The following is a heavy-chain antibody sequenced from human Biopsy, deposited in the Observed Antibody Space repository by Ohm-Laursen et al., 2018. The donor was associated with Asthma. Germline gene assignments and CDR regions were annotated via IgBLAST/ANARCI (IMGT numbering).Heavy chain of an antibody. V-gene: IGHV3-53*01. Sequence: SLRLSCSALGFAVSRDHMFWVRQAPGKGLEWVSVIYSGGTSHTADSVRGRFTISRDYSKNTLYLQMHSLRAEHTAVYYCARGDSSNWSHYYFDYWGQGTLVTVSS. J-gene: IGHJ4*02. CDR3: ARGDSSNWSHYYFDY. CDR2: IYSGGTS. D-gene: IGHD3-22*01. CDR1: GFAVSRDH.